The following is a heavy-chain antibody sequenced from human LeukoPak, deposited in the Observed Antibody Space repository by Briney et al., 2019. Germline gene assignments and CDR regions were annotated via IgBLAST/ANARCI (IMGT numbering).Heavy chain of an antibody. CDR2: ISSSSSYI. CDR3: AKGQDYYDSSGHYEADVFDI. J-gene: IGHJ3*02. D-gene: IGHD3-22*01. CDR1: GFTFSSYS. Sequence: GGSLRLSCAASGFTFSSYSMNWVRQAPGKGLEWVSSISSSSSYIYYADSVKGRFTISRDNAKNSLYLQMSSLRAEDTAVYYCAKGQDYYDSSGHYEADVFDIWGQGTMVTVSS. V-gene: IGHV3-21*04.